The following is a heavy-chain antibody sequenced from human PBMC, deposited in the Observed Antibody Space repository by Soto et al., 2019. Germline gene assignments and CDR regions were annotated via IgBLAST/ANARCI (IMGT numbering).Heavy chain of an antibody. CDR2: IYYSGST. D-gene: IGHD1-26*01. V-gene: IGHV4-31*03. CDR1: GGSISSGGYY. J-gene: IGHJ6*02. CDR3: ARSSFNGGAEDYYYYGMDV. Sequence: QVQLQESGPGLVKPSQTLSLTCTVSGGSISSGGYYWSWIRQHPGKGLEWIGYIYYSGSTYYNPSLKSRVTISVDTSKNQFSLKLSSVTAADTAVYYCARSSFNGGAEDYYYYGMDVWGQGTTVTISS.